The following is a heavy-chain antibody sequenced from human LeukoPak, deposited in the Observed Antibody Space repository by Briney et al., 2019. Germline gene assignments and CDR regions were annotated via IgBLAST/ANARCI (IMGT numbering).Heavy chain of an antibody. V-gene: IGHV1-58*01. D-gene: IGHD4-17*01. CDR1: GFTFTSSA. CDR2: IVVGSGNT. Sequence: SVKVSCKASGFTFTSSAVQWVRQARGQRLEWIGWIVVGSGNTNYAQKFQERVTITRDMSTSTAYMELSSLRSEDTAVYYCAAVWATVSRQTGDAFDIWGQGTMATVSS. J-gene: IGHJ3*02. CDR3: AAVWATVSRQTGDAFDI.